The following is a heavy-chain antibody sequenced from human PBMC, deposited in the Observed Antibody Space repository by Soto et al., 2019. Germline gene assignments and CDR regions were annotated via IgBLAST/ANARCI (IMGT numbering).Heavy chain of an antibody. V-gene: IGHV4-61*01. J-gene: IGHJ6*02. D-gene: IGHD3-22*01. CDR1: GGSLSSSSYY. Sequence: SETLSLTCTVSGGSLSSSSYYWSWIRQPPGKGLEWIGYIYYSGSTNYNPSLKSRVTISVDTSKNQFSLKLSSVTAADTAVYYCARDPLYYDSRLYGMDVWGQGTTVTVS. CDR3: ARDPLYYDSRLYGMDV. CDR2: IYYSGST.